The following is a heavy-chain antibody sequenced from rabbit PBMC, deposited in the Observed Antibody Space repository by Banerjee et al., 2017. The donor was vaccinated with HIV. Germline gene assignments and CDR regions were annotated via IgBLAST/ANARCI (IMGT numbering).Heavy chain of an antibody. Sequence: QEQLVESGGGLVKPEGSLTLTCKASGFSFGDRDVMCWVRQAPGKGLDWIACINAITGKAVYANWAKGRSTFSKTSSTTVTLQMTSLTAADTATYFCARDTGSSFSTYGMDLWGPGTLVTVS. CDR2: INAITGKA. V-gene: IGHV1S45*01. D-gene: IGHD8-1*01. CDR3: ARDTGSSFSTYGMDL. CDR1: GFSFGDRDV. J-gene: IGHJ6*01.